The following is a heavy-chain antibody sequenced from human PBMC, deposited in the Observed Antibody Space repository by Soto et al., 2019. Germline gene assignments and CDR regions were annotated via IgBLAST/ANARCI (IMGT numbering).Heavy chain of an antibody. J-gene: IGHJ6*02. CDR2: FYWVDDK. CDR3: VQSRCGGDCLQSYSSRSYYGLDV. V-gene: IGHV2-5*02. CDR1: GFSLSTTGVG. D-gene: IGHD2-21*02. Sequence: QITLKESGPTLVKPTQTLTLTCTFSGFSLSTTGVGVGWIRQPPGKALEWLALFYWVDDKRYNPSLNSRLTITKDTSKNQVVLAMTNMDPVDTATFYCVQSRCGGDCLQSYSSRSYYGLDVWGQGTTVTVSS.